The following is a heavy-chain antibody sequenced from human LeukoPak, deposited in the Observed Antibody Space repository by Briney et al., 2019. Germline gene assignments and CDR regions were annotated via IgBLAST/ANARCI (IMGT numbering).Heavy chain of an antibody. V-gene: IGHV1-8*01. Sequence: ASVKVSCKASGYTFTSYDINWVRQATGQGLEWMGWMNPNSGNTGYAQKFQGRVTMTRNTSISTAYMELSSLRSEDTAVYYCARGPLPHYYGSGSYSRAEYFQHWGQGTLVTVSS. D-gene: IGHD3-10*01. J-gene: IGHJ1*01. CDR3: ARGPLPHYYGSGSYSRAEYFQH. CDR2: MNPNSGNT. CDR1: GYTFTSYD.